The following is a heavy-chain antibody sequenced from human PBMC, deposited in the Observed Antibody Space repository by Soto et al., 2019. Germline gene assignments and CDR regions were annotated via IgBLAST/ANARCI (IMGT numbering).Heavy chain of an antibody. J-gene: IGHJ4*02. CDR3: ARKEYSGYDYYFDY. Sequence: SSETLSLTCAVSGGSISSSNWWSWVRQPPGKGLEWIGEIYHSGSTNYNPSLKSRVTISVDKSKNQFSLKLSSVTAADTAVYYCARKEYSGYDYYFDYWGQGTLVTVSS. CDR1: GGSISSSNW. CDR2: IYHSGST. D-gene: IGHD5-12*01. V-gene: IGHV4-4*02.